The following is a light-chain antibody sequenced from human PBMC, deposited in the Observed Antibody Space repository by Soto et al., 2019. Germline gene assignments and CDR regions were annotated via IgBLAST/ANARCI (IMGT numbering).Light chain of an antibody. CDR3: QQYHSSVWT. Sequence: DIQMTQSPFSLSASVGDRVTITCRASQGISNYLAWYQQKPGKVPKLMIYAASTLQSGVPSRFSGSGSGTDFTLTISRLEPEDVAVYYCQQYHSSVWTFGQGTKVDIK. CDR2: AAS. J-gene: IGKJ1*01. CDR1: QGISNY. V-gene: IGKV1-27*01.